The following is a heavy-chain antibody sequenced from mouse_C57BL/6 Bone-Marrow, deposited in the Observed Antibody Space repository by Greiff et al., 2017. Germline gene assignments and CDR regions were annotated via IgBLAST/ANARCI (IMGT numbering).Heavy chain of an antibody. CDR3: ARGVYYYGSSDPYWYFDV. D-gene: IGHD1-1*01. V-gene: IGHV5-12*01. J-gene: IGHJ1*03. Sequence: EVMLVESGGGLVQPGGSLKLSCAASGFTFSDYYMYWVRQTPEKRLEWVAYISNGGGSTNYPDTVKGRFTISRDNAKNTLYLQMSRLKSEDTAMYYCARGVYYYGSSDPYWYFDVWGTGTTVTVSS. CDR1: GFTFSDYY. CDR2: ISNGGGST.